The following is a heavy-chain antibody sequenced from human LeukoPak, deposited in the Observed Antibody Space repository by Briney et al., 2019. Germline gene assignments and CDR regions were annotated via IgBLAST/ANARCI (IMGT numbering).Heavy chain of an antibody. D-gene: IGHD1-14*01. CDR1: GFTFSSYA. V-gene: IGHV3-30-3*01. CDR3: ARDPYRDAPDYFDY. Sequence: PGGSLRLSCAASGFTFSSYAMHWVRQAPGKGLERVAVISDDGTFALYGDSVRGRFTISRDSSKNTLYLQMNSLRPEDTAVYYCARDPYRDAPDYFDYWGQGTLVTVSS. CDR2: ISDDGTFA. J-gene: IGHJ4*02.